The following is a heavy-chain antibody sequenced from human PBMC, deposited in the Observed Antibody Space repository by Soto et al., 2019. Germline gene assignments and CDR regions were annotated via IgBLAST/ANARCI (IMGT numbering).Heavy chain of an antibody. D-gene: IGHD3-22*01. CDR3: AAYDSEGYFDY. CDR1: GDSITNFH. Sequence: SETLSLTCTVSGDSITNFHWSWIRQPPGKGLEWIGYVYFSGSTKYNPSFKSRVTMSIDTSRNEFSLRLISVTAADSAAYFCAAYDSEGYFDYWGQGALVTVSS. J-gene: IGHJ4*02. V-gene: IGHV4-59*01. CDR2: VYFSGST.